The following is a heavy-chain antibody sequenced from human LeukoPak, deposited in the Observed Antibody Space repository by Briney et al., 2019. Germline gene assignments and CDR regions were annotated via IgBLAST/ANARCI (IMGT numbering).Heavy chain of an antibody. CDR1: GGSFSGYY. Sequence: SETLSLTCAVYGGSFSGYYWSWIRQPPGKGLEWIGEINHSGSTNYNPSLKSRVTISVDTSKNQFSLKLSSVTAADTAVYYCARVGTYYYDSSGYPRENDAFDIWGQGTMVTVSS. CDR2: INHSGST. V-gene: IGHV4-34*01. D-gene: IGHD3-22*01. J-gene: IGHJ3*02. CDR3: ARVGTYYYDSSGYPRENDAFDI.